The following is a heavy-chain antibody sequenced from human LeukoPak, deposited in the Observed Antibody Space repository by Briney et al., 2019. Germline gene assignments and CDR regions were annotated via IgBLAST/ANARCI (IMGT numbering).Heavy chain of an antibody. V-gene: IGHV3-48*01. CDR3: ARGRPKHCSGGSCYSYYYYYYYMDV. CDR1: GFTFSSYS. J-gene: IGHJ6*03. Sequence: GGSLRLSCAASGFTFSSYSMNWVRQAPGKGLEWVSYTSSSSSTIYYADSVKGRFTISRDNAKNSLYLQMNSLRAEDTAVYYCARGRPKHCSGGSCYSYYYYYYYMDVWGKGTTVTVSS. CDR2: TSSSSSTI. D-gene: IGHD2-15*01.